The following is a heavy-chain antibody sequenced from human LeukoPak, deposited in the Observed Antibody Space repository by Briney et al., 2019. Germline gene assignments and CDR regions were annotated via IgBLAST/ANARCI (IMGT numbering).Heavy chain of an antibody. CDR2: IFYSGST. V-gene: IGHV4-59*01. CDR1: GGSISSYY. D-gene: IGHD1-1*01. CDR3: ARQTSYNTVYSDY. Sequence: SETLSLTCTVSGGSISSYYWSWIRQPPGKGLEWIGYIFYSGSTNYNPSLKSRVTISVDTSENQFSLKLSSVTAADTAVYYCARQTSYNTVYSDYWGQGTLVTVSS. J-gene: IGHJ4*02.